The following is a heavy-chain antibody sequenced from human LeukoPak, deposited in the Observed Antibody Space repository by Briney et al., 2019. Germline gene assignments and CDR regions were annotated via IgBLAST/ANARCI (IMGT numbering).Heavy chain of an antibody. CDR1: GGNFNTFS. J-gene: IGHJ4*02. V-gene: IGHV1-69*13. D-gene: IGHD5-24*01. Sequence: SVTVSFKSSGGNFNTFSLSWIRQAPGQGLEWMGGFTTILRTPTYAQKFQDRVKLIADEVTGTVYMDLGGLRSEDTAIYYCARRLHARRDPYNPFDSWGQGTLVTVSA. CDR3: ARRLHARRDPYNPFDS. CDR2: FTTILRTP.